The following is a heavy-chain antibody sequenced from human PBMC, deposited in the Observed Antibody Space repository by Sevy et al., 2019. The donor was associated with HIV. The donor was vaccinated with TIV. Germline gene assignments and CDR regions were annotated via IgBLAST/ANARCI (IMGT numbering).Heavy chain of an antibody. Sequence: GGSLRLSCAASGFTCSSYAMSWVRQAPGKGLEWVSAISGSGGSTYYADSVKGRFTISRDNSKNTLYLQMNSLSDEDTAVNYCAKRSSSSWYYMGYWGQGTLVTVSS. J-gene: IGHJ4*02. CDR2: ISGSGGST. CDR1: GFTCSSYA. CDR3: AKRSSSSWYYMGY. D-gene: IGHD6-13*01. V-gene: IGHV3-23*01.